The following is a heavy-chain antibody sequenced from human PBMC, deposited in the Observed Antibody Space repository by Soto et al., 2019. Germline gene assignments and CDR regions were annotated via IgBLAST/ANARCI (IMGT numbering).Heavy chain of an antibody. V-gene: IGHV2-5*02. D-gene: IGHD3-3*01. CDR3: SHMESRVASYGMDV. Sequence: QITLKESGPTLVKPTQTLTLTCTFSGFSLDTSGVGVGWIRQPPGKALEWLTLIYWDDDKRYSPSLRSRLTLTKDTSQNQVVLTMTNMDPVDTATYYCSHMESRVASYGMDVWGQGTTVTVSS. CDR2: IYWDDDK. J-gene: IGHJ6*02. CDR1: GFSLDTSGVG.